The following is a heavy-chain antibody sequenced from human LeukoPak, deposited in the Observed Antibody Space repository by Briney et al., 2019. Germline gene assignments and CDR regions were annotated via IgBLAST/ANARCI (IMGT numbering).Heavy chain of an antibody. J-gene: IGHJ4*02. V-gene: IGHV4-34*01. Sequence: SETLSLTCAVYGGSFSGYYWSWIREPPGKGLEWIGEINHSGSTNYNPSLKSRVTISVDTSKNQFSLKLSSVTAADTAVYYCARGKFDYWGQGTLVTVSS. CDR3: ARGKFDY. CDR1: GGSFSGYY. CDR2: INHSGST.